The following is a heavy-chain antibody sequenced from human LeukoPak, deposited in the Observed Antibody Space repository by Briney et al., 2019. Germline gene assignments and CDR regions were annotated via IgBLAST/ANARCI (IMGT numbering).Heavy chain of an antibody. CDR3: AKDVISVAGTPRYFDY. D-gene: IGHD6-19*01. Sequence: GGSLRLSCAASGFTFSSYAMSWVRQAPGKGLEWVSAISASDGGTYYADSVKGRFTISRDNSKNTLYLQMNNLRDEDTAVYYCAKDVISVAGTPRYFDYWGQGTLVTVSS. V-gene: IGHV3-23*01. CDR2: ISASDGGT. CDR1: GFTFSSYA. J-gene: IGHJ4*02.